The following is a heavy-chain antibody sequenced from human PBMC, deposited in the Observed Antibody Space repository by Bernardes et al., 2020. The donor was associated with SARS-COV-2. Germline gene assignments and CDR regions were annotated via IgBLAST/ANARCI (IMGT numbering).Heavy chain of an antibody. CDR3: AKANGPCSPSSCYLSPGDF. D-gene: IGHD2-2*01. CDR1: GFTFNNFA. CDR2: ISGGGDFT. V-gene: IGHV3-23*01. J-gene: IGHJ4*02. Sequence: GGSLRLSCAASGFTFNNFAMNWVRQAPGRGLEWVSSISGGGDFTYYADSVKGRFTISRDNSENTLFVQMNGLRDEDTALYFCAKANGPCSPSSCYLSPGDFWGQETLVTVSS.